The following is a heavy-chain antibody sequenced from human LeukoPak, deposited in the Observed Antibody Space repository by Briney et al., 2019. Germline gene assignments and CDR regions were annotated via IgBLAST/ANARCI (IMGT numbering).Heavy chain of an antibody. Sequence: ASVKVSFKASGDTFTNYYMHWVRQAPGQGLEWMGIINPSGGSTSYAQKFQGRVTMTRDTSTSTVYMELSSLRSEDTAVYYCARDPKVAAAGTRYFDLWGRGTLVTVSS. D-gene: IGHD6-13*01. V-gene: IGHV1-46*01. CDR2: INPSGGST. CDR3: ARDPKVAAAGTRYFDL. J-gene: IGHJ2*01. CDR1: GDTFTNYY.